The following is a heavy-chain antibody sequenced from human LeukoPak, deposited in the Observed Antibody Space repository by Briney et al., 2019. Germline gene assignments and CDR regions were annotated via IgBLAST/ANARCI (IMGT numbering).Heavy chain of an antibody. V-gene: IGHV3-21*01. CDR1: GFTYRDYG. CDR3: GRAFPPLRTSSAGDL. D-gene: IGHD3-16*01. Sequence: GGSLRLSCSASGFTYRDYGMNWVRQAPGKGLEWVSSISGLSSYTYYGESVKGRFSISRDNAKNSLYLQMNSLGAEDTATYYCGRAFPPLRTSSAGDLWGQGILVTVSS. J-gene: IGHJ4*02. CDR2: ISGLSSYT.